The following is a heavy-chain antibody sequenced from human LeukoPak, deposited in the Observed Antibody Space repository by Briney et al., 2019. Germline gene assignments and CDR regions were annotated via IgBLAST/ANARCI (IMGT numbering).Heavy chain of an antibody. CDR1: GFSISSDA. J-gene: IGHJ4*02. Sequence: GGSLRLSCAASGFSISSDAMTWVRQAPGKGLEWVSASSGSKTYYADSVRGRFTNSRDDSRNTLYLQMYSLRAADTAVYYCAKRRSRNTGPFESWGQGVLVTVSP. CDR2: SSGSKT. CDR3: AKRRSRNTGPFES. V-gene: IGHV3-23*01. D-gene: IGHD5-18*01.